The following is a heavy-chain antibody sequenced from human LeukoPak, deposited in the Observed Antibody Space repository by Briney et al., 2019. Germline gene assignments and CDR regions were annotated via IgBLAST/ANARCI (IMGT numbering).Heavy chain of an antibody. CDR2: IYYSGST. Sequence: TSETLSLTCTVSGGSISSGGYYWSWIRQHPGKGLEWIGYIYYSGSTYYNPSLKSRVTISVDTSKNQFSLKLSSVTAADTAVYYCARERYGGHYDSSGTTSEFVFDYWGQGTLVTVSS. J-gene: IGHJ4*02. CDR3: ARERYGGHYDSSGTTSEFVFDY. D-gene: IGHD3-22*01. V-gene: IGHV4-31*03. CDR1: GGSISSGGYY.